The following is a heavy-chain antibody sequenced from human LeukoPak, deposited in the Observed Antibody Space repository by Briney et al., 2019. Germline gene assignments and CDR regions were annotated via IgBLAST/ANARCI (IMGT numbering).Heavy chain of an antibody. CDR2: ISYDGSNK. CDR3: ARGPGIAAAGAN. J-gene: IGHJ4*02. Sequence: GGSLRLSCAASGFTFSSYAMHWVRQAPGKGLEWVAVISYDGSNKYYADSVKGRFTISRDNSKNTLYLQMNSLRAEDTAVYYCARGPGIAAAGANWGQGTLVTVSS. V-gene: IGHV3-30*04. D-gene: IGHD6-13*01. CDR1: GFTFSSYA.